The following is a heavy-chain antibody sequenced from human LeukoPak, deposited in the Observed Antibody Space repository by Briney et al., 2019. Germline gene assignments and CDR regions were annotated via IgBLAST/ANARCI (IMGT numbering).Heavy chain of an antibody. J-gene: IGHJ4*02. Sequence: GGSLRLSCAASGFTFTNAWMNWVRQAPGKGLEWVGRIKSKADGETIDYAAPVKGRFTFSRDDSRNMLYLQMNSLKSEDTAVYYCSTLTSRGLSDSWGQGTLVTVSS. CDR3: STLTSRGLSDS. D-gene: IGHD1-20*01. CDR2: IKSKADGETI. CDR1: GFTFTNAW. V-gene: IGHV3-15*07.